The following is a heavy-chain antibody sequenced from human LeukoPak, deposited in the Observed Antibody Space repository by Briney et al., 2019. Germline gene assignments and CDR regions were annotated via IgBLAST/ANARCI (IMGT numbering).Heavy chain of an antibody. CDR3: ARLDSAAGGDY. J-gene: IGHJ4*02. CDR1: GDSITGSSYY. Sequence: PSETLSLTCTVSGDSITGSSYYWGWLRQPPGKGLEWIGSIVYSGSTYYNPSLKSRVTISVDTSTNQFSLRLSFVTAADTAVYYCARLDSAAGGDYWGQGTLVTVSS. V-gene: IGHV4-39*07. CDR2: IVYSGST. D-gene: IGHD6-13*01.